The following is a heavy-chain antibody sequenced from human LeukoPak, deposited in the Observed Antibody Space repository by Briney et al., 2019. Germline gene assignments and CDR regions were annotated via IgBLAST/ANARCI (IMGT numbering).Heavy chain of an antibody. V-gene: IGHV3-11*01. CDR2: ISDGGRPL. CDR3: ARRYCTPSSCYSDY. Sequence: GGSLRLSCAASGFIFSDYYMSWIRQAPGKGLEWVSFISDGGRPLHYADSVKGRFTISRDNAKNSLYLQMNILRDEDTAVYFCARRYCTPSSCYSDYWGQGALVTVSS. CDR1: GFIFSDYY. D-gene: IGHD2-8*01. J-gene: IGHJ4*02.